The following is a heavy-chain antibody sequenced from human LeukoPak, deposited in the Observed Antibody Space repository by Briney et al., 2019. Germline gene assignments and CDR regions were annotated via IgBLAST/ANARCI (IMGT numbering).Heavy chain of an antibody. Sequence: GGSLRLSCAASGFTFSSYDMNWVRQGTGKRLEWVSAISTAADTYYPGSVKGRFTISRENGTDSLYLQKNSLRAGDTAVYYCVRATSGFDLWGRGTLVTVSS. CDR3: VRATSGFDL. J-gene: IGHJ2*01. CDR1: GFTFSSYD. CDR2: ISTAADT. D-gene: IGHD1-26*01. V-gene: IGHV3-13*04.